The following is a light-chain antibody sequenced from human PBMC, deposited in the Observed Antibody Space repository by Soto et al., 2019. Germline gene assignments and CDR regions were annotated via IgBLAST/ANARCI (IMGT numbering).Light chain of an antibody. CDR1: QSLNSL. J-gene: IGKJ1*01. CDR2: DAS. Sequence: DIQMTQSPSTLSASVGDRVTITCRASQSLNSLLAWYQQKPGRAPKLLIYDASTLESGVTSRFSGSGSGTEFTLPISSRQTDDFAAYYCQQYNSYSSWTFGQGTKVEIK. V-gene: IGKV1-5*01. CDR3: QQYNSYSSWT.